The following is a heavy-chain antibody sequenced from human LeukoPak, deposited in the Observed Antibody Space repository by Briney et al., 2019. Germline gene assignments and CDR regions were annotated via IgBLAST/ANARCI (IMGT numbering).Heavy chain of an antibody. J-gene: IGHJ4*02. D-gene: IGHD4-23*01. Sequence: PSETLSLTCTVSGGSISSGSYYWSWIRQPAGKGLEWIGRIYTSGSTNYNPSLKSRVTISVDTSKNQFSLKLSSVTAADTAVYYCARAGVDYGGNSGYFDYWGQGTLVTVSS. CDR2: IYTSGST. CDR1: GGSISSGSYY. V-gene: IGHV4-61*02. CDR3: ARAGVDYGGNSGYFDY.